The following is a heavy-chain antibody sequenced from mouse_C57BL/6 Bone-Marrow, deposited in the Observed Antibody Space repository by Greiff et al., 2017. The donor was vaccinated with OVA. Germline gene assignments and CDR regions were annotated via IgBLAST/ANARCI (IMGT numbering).Heavy chain of an antibody. CDR1: GFNIKDYY. CDR3: ARGDSNYKKTDY. CDR2: IDPEDGEP. V-gene: IGHV14-2*01. D-gene: IGHD2-5*01. Sequence: EVQLQQSGAELVKPGASVKLSCTASGFNIKDYYMHWVKQRPEQGLEWIGRIDPEDGEPQYAPNFQGKAPIPADPSYNTAYLQLSSLTSEDTAVDYCARGDSNYKKTDYWGQGTTRTVSS. J-gene: IGHJ2*01.